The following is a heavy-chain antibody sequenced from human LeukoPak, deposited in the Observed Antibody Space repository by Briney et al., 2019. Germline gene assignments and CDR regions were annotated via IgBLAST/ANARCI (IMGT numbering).Heavy chain of an antibody. D-gene: IGHD3-10*01. V-gene: IGHV4-59*01. CDR2: SGSA. CDR3: ARTSRHYYGSGKNLTPWPAGLDV. CDR1: GGSFSDYY. Sequence: PSETLSLTCTVSGGSFSDYYWTWIRQPPGKGLEWIGYSGSAKYNPSLKSRVTISTDTSKRHFSLTLSNVTAADTAVYYCARTSRHYYGSGKNLTPWPAGLDVWGPGITVTVS. J-gene: IGHJ6*02.